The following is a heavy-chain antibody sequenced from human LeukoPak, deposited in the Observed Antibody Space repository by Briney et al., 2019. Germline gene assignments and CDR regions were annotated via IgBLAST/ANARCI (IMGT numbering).Heavy chain of an antibody. V-gene: IGHV1-69*04. CDR2: IIPILGIA. J-gene: IGHJ4*02. D-gene: IGHD1-26*01. CDR3: AAKGARSFDY. Sequence: GASVKVSCKASGGTFSSYAISWVRQAPGQGLEWMGRIIPILGIANYAQKFQGRVTITADESTSTAYMELSSLRSEDTAVYYCAAKGARSFDYWGQGTLVTVSS. CDR1: GGTFSSYA.